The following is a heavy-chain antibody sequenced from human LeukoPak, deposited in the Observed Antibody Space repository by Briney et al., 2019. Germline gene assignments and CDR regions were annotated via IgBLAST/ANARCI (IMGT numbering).Heavy chain of an antibody. V-gene: IGHV4-4*07. J-gene: IGHJ6*03. CDR2: IYTSGSI. CDR3: ARDMGNYYDSSGPGFYYMDV. CDR1: GGSIGSYH. Sequence: PSETLSLTCTVSGGSIGSYHWSWIRQPAGKGLEWIGRIYTSGSINYNPSLKSRVTMSVDTSKNQFSLNLSSVTAADTAVYYCARDMGNYYDSSGPGFYYMDVWGKGTTVTVSS. D-gene: IGHD3-22*01.